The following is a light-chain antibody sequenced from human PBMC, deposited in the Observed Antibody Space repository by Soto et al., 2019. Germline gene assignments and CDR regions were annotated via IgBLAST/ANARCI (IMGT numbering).Light chain of an antibody. CDR3: ATWDDSLDCWV. CDR1: SSNIGSNT. CDR2: SND. V-gene: IGLV1-44*01. Sequence: QSVLTQPPSASGTPGQRVTISCSGSSSNIGSNTVNWYQQLPGTAPTLLIYSNDQRPSGVPDRFSGSKSGTSASLAITGLQSDDEADYYCATWDDSLDCWVFGGGTKVTVL. J-gene: IGLJ3*02.